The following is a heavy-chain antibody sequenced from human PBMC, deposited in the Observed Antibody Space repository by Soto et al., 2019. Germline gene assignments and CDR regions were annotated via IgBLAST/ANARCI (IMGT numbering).Heavy chain of an antibody. Sequence: PGGSLRLSCAASGFTFSSYGMHWVRQAPGKGLEWVAVIWYDGSNKYYADSVKGRFTISRDNAKNSLYLQMNSLRAEDTAVYYCATAGDSSGYYYYYYGMDVWGQGTTVTVSS. CDR3: ATAGDSSGYYYYYYGMDV. V-gene: IGHV3-33*03. CDR1: GFTFSSYG. D-gene: IGHD3-22*01. CDR2: IWYDGSNK. J-gene: IGHJ6*02.